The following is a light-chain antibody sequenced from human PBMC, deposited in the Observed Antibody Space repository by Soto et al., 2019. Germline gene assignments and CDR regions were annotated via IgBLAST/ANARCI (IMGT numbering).Light chain of an antibody. CDR2: EVS. Sequence: DIVMTQTPLSLSVAPGQSASISCKSSQSLLHSNGKTYLYWYLQKPGQPPHLLINEVSNRFSGVPDRFSGSGSGTLFTLKISRVEAEDVGLYYCLQTLQLPYTFGQGTKLEIK. V-gene: IGKV2D-29*01. CDR3: LQTLQLPYT. J-gene: IGKJ2*01. CDR1: QSLLHSNGKTY.